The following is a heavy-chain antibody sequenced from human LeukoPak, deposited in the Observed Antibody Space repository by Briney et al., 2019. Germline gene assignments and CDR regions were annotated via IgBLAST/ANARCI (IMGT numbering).Heavy chain of an antibody. D-gene: IGHD2-15*01. V-gene: IGHV4-34*01. CDR3: ARGRIKYCSGGSCYSGSGWFDP. CDR2: INHSGST. J-gene: IGHJ5*02. Sequence: SETLSLTCAVYGGSFSGYYWSWIRRPPGKGLEWIGEINHSGSTNYNPSLKSRVTISVDASKNQFSLKLSSVTAADTAVYYCARGRIKYCSGGSCYSGSGWFDPWGQGTLVTVSS. CDR1: GGSFSGYY.